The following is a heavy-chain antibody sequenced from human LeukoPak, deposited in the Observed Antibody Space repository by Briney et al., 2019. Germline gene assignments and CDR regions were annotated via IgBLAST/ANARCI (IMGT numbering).Heavy chain of an antibody. CDR1: GFSLSTSGMC. J-gene: IGHJ4*02. Sequence: SGPTLVNPTQTLTLTCTFSGFSLSTSGMCVSWIRQPPGKALEWLARIDWDDDKYYSTSLKTRLTISKDTSKNQVVLTMTNMDPVDTATYYCARTHCTNGVCYTDYWGQGTLVTVSS. CDR3: ARTHCTNGVCYTDY. CDR2: IDWDDDK. D-gene: IGHD2-8*01. V-gene: IGHV2-70*11.